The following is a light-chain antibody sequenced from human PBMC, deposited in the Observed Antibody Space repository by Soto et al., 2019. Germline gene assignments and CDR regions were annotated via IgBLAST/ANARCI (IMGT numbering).Light chain of an antibody. CDR3: SLYTTASTYV. CDR1: SSDLGCYNR. J-gene: IGLJ1*01. CDR2: EVS. Sequence: QSALTPPPSVSGSRGQYGTISCTGTSSDLGCYNRVSWYQRPPGTRPKLVIYEVSNRPSGSPDRCSGSKSGNTASLTISGLQAEDEAEYYCSLYTTASTYVFGTGTKVTVL. V-gene: IGLV2-18*01.